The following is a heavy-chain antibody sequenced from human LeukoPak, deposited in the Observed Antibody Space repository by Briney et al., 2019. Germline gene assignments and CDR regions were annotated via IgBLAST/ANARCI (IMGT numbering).Heavy chain of an antibody. CDR1: GFTFSDYY. V-gene: IGHV3-11*01. CDR3: AREGSSSWYVDY. D-gene: IGHD6-13*01. CDR2: SSGSSI. Sequence: GGSLRLSCAASGFTFSDYYMSWIRQAPGKALEWVSYSSGSSIYYADFVKGRFTISRDNAKNSLYLQMNSLRAEDTAVYYCAREGSSSWYVDYWGQGTLVTVSS. J-gene: IGHJ4*02.